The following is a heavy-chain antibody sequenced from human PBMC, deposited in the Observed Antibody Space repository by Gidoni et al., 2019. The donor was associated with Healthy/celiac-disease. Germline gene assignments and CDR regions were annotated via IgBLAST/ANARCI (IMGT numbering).Heavy chain of an antibody. CDR3: ASSGSGSGSQQYRGDAFDI. J-gene: IGHJ3*02. Sequence: EVQLVESGGGLVQPGGSLRLSCAASGFTVSSNYMSWVRQAPGKGLEWVSVIYSGGSTYYADSVKGRFTISRDNSKNTLYLQMNSLRAEDTAVYYCASSGSGSGSQQYRGDAFDIWGQGTMVTVSS. V-gene: IGHV3-66*01. CDR2: IYSGGST. D-gene: IGHD3-10*01. CDR1: GFTVSSNY.